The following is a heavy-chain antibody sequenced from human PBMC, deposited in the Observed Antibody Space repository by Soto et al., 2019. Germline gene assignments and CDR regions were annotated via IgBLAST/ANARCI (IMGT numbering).Heavy chain of an antibody. CDR1: GGTFSTYA. Sequence: QVQLVQSGAEVKKPGSSVKVSCKASGGTFSTYAISWVRQAPGQGLXWMGGIIPMSDTANYAQKFQGRVTITADDSTSTAYMDLTNLRSEATAVYYCARGDYGGNAYYGMDVWGQGTTVTVSS. D-gene: IGHD4-17*01. CDR2: IIPMSDTA. CDR3: ARGDYGGNAYYGMDV. J-gene: IGHJ6*02. V-gene: IGHV1-69*12.